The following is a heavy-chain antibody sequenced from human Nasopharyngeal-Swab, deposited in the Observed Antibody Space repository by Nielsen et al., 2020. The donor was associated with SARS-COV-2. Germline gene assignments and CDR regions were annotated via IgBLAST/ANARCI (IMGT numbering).Heavy chain of an antibody. Sequence: GGSLRFSCAASGFTFSSYAMSWVRRAPGKGLEWASAISGSGGSTYYADSVKGRFTISRDNSKNTLYLQMNSLRAEDTAVYYCAKFSIGLGYYWGQGTLVTVSS. CDR1: GFTFSSYA. CDR3: AKFSIGLGYY. D-gene: IGHD3-16*01. J-gene: IGHJ4*02. CDR2: ISGSGGST. V-gene: IGHV3-23*01.